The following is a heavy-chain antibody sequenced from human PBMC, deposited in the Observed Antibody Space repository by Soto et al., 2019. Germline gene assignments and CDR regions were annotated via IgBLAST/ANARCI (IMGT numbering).Heavy chain of an antibody. CDR3: ARDRGVLMVYAISAFDI. CDR1: GFTFSSYW. D-gene: IGHD2-8*01. J-gene: IGHJ3*02. V-gene: IGHV3-74*01. Sequence: EVQLVESGGGLVQPGGSLRLSCAASGFTFSSYWMHWVRQAPGKGLVWVSRINSDGSSTSYADSVKGRFTISRDNAKNTLYLQMNSLRAEDTAVYYCARDRGVLMVYAISAFDICGQGTMVTVSS. CDR2: INSDGSST.